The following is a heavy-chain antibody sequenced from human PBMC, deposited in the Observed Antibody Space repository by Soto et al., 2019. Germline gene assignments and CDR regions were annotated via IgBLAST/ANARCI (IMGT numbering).Heavy chain of an antibody. CDR2: INPSGGST. CDR3: ARDSSVYYDFWSGYYPNNWFDP. CDR1: GYTFTISY. D-gene: IGHD3-3*01. V-gene: IGHV1-46*01. J-gene: IGHJ5*02. Sequence: VKVSCEAYGYTFTISYMHWVRQAPGQGLEWMGIINPSGGSTSYAQKFQGRVTMTRDTSTSTVYMELSSLRSEDTAVYYCARDSSVYYDFWSGYYPNNWFDPWGQGTLVTVSS.